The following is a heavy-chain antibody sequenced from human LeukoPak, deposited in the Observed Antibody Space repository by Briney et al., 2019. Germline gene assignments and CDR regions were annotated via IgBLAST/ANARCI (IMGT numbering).Heavy chain of an antibody. J-gene: IGHJ4*02. CDR1: GFTFSSYS. V-gene: IGHV3-21*01. Sequence: GGSLRLSCAASGFTFSSYSMNWVRQAPGKGLEWASSISSSSSYIYYADSVKGRFTISRDNAKNSLYLQMNSLRAEDTAVYYCARAQGGYYDSSGRDYWGQGTLVTVSS. CDR3: ARAQGGYYDSSGRDY. D-gene: IGHD3-22*01. CDR2: ISSSSSYI.